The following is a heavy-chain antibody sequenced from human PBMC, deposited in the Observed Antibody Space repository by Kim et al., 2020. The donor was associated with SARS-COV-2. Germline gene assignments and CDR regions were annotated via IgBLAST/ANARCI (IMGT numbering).Heavy chain of an antibody. Sequence: GGSLRLSCAASGFTFSSYAMSWVRQAPGKGLEWVSAISGSGGSTYYADSVKGRFTISRDNSKNTLYLQMNSLRAEDTAVYYCATEPPPSNTAMVMSPKALADYWGQGTLVTVSS. CDR1: GFTFSSYA. CDR2: ISGSGGST. CDR3: ATEPPPSNTAMVMSPKALADY. V-gene: IGHV3-23*01. J-gene: IGHJ4*02. D-gene: IGHD5-18*01.